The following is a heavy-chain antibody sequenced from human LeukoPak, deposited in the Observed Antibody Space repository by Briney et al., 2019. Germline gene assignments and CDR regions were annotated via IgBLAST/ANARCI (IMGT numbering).Heavy chain of an antibody. D-gene: IGHD2-8*02. V-gene: IGHV3-21*01. CDR1: GFTFSSYT. Sequence: PGGSLRLSCAASGFTFSSYTMNWVRQAPGKGLEWVSSISSSSYYIYYADSVKGRFTISRDNAKNSVYLQMNSLRDEDTAVYYCAKNFGTGLAFYDYWGQGTLVTVSS. CDR3: AKNFGTGLAFYDY. J-gene: IGHJ4*02. CDR2: ISSSSYYI.